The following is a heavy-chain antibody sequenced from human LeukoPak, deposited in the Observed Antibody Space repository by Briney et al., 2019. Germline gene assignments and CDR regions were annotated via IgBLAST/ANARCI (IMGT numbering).Heavy chain of an antibody. D-gene: IGHD6-19*01. Sequence: GGSLRLSCAASGFTFSSYSMNWVRQAPGKGLEWVSSISSSSSYIYYADSVKGRFTISRDNAKNSLYLQMNSLRAEDTAVYYCARDRAPGRSQWLVPDYWGQGTLVTVSS. J-gene: IGHJ4*02. V-gene: IGHV3-21*01. CDR2: ISSSSSYI. CDR3: ARDRAPGRSQWLVPDY. CDR1: GFTFSSYS.